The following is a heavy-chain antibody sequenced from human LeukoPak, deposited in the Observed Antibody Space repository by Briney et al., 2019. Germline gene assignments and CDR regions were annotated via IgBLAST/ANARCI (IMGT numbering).Heavy chain of an antibody. Sequence: ASVKVSCKASGYTFTNYGISWVRQAPGQGLEWMGWISAYNGNTDYAQNLQGRVTMTRDTSINTAYMELSRLRSDDTAVYYCARDYRFFQEQVGPYYSYGLDVWGQGITVTVSS. D-gene: IGHD6-13*01. V-gene: IGHV1-18*01. CDR2: ISAYNGNT. J-gene: IGHJ6*02. CDR1: GYTFTNYG. CDR3: ARDYRFFQEQVGPYYSYGLDV.